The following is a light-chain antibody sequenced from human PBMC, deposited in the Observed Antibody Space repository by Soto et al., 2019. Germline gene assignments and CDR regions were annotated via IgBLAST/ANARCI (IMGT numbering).Light chain of an antibody. Sequence: DIQMTQSPSSLSASVGDRVTLTCRASQVIGNNLGWYQQKPGKAPKRLIYAAYTLEGGVPSRFSGSGSATEFTLTISSLQPEDFVTYYCLQHHTYPFTFGQGTKLEI. CDR2: AAY. J-gene: IGKJ2*01. V-gene: IGKV1-17*01. CDR1: QVIGNN. CDR3: LQHHTYPFT.